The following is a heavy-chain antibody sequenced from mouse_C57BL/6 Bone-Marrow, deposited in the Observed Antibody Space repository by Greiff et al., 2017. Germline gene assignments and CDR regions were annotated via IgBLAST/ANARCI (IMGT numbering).Heavy chain of an antibody. V-gene: IGHV1-69*01. CDR1: GYTFTSYW. D-gene: IGHD2-5*01. J-gene: IGHJ1*03. Sequence: VQLQQPGAELVMPGASVKLSCKASGYTFTSYWMHWVKQRPGQGLEWIGEIDPSDSYTNYNQKFKGKSTLTVDKSSSTAYMQLSSLTSEDSAVYYCARTSTIVTTRYFDVWGTGTTVTVSS. CDR2: IDPSDSYT. CDR3: ARTSTIVTTRYFDV.